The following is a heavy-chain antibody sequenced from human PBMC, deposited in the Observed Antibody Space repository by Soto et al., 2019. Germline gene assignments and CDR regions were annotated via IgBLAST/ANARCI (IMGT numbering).Heavy chain of an antibody. J-gene: IGHJ4*02. CDR3: ALRSMAVVPEY. CDR1: GDSISNHY. Sequence: SETLSLTCTVSGDSISNHYWTWIRQPPGKGLESIGYLYYGRSANYNPSLKSQVTLSVDTSTNQCSLTLSSMTAADTAVYYCALRSMAVVPEYWGQGTLVTVSS. V-gene: IGHV4-59*11. D-gene: IGHD3-22*01. CDR2: LYYGRSA.